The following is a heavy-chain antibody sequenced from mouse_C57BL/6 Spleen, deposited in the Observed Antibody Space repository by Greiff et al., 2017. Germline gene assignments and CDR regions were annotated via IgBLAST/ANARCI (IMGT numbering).Heavy chain of an antibody. Sequence: QVQLQQSGAELARPGASVKMSCKASGYTFTSYTMHWVKQRPGQGLEWIGYINPSSGYTKYNQKFKDKATLTADKSSSPAYMQLSSLTSEDSAVYYGERGGGSRPNYDARDDGGQGKSGNVSS. J-gene: IGHJ4*01. D-gene: IGHD1-1*01. CDR2: INPSSGYT. V-gene: IGHV1-4*01. CDR1: GYTFTSYT. CDR3: ERGGGSRPNYDARDD.